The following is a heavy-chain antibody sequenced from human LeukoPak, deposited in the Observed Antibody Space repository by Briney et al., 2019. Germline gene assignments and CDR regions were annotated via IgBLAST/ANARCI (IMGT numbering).Heavy chain of an antibody. D-gene: IGHD1-26*01. J-gene: IGHJ4*02. CDR3: ARLVGVRGGYFDY. V-gene: IGHV3-23*01. CDR1: GFTFNTYA. CDR2: ISGSGGST. Sequence: GGSLRLSCAASGFTFNTYAMTWVRQPPGKGLEWVSAISGSGGSTYYADSVKGRFTISRDNSKNTLYLQMHSLRADDTVVYYCARLVGVRGGYFDYWGQGTLVTVSS.